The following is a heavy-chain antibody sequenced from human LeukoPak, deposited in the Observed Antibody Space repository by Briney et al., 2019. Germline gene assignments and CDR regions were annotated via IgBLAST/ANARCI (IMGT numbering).Heavy chain of an antibody. Sequence: ASVKVSCKASGYTFTGYYMHWVRQAPGQGLEWMGWINPNSGGTNYAQKFQGRVTMTRDTSISTAYMELSRLRSDDTAVYYCAVNIVVVTANYYFDYWGQGTLVTVSS. J-gene: IGHJ4*02. D-gene: IGHD2-21*02. V-gene: IGHV1-2*02. CDR1: GYTFTGYY. CDR2: INPNSGGT. CDR3: AVNIVVVTANYYFDY.